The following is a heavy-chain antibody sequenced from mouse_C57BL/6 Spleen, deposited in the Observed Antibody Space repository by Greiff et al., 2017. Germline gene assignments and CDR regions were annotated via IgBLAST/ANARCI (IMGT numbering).Heavy chain of an antibody. Sequence: EVKLVESEGGLVQPGSSMKLSCTASGFTFSDYYMAWVRQVPEKGLEWVANINYDGSSTYYLDSLKSRFIISRDNAKNILYLQMSSLKSEDTATYYCARSDYYGSSYVPFDYWGQGTTLTVSS. CDR2: INYDGSST. D-gene: IGHD1-1*01. CDR1: GFTFSDYY. J-gene: IGHJ2*01. CDR3: ARSDYYGSSYVPFDY. V-gene: IGHV5-16*01.